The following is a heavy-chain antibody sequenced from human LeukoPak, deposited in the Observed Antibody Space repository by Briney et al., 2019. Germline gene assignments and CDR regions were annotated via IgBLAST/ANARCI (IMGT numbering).Heavy chain of an antibody. J-gene: IGHJ4*02. Sequence: PGGSLRLSCAASGFTFSSYGMSWVRQAPGKGLEWVAFIQYNGNNKYYADSVKGRFTISRDNSKNTLYLQMNSLRAEDTAVYYCAKDNPPIYDSSGLDYWGQGTLVTVSS. CDR3: AKDNPPIYDSSGLDY. CDR2: IQYNGNNK. D-gene: IGHD3-22*01. CDR1: GFTFSSYG. V-gene: IGHV3-30*02.